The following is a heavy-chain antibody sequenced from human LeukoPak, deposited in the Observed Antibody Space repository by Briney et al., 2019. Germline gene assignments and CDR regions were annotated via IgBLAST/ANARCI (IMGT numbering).Heavy chain of an antibody. J-gene: IGHJ4*02. CDR2: LSGSGGDT. Sequence: PGGSLRVSCVASGFTFCHNAMAWVRQAPGKSLEWVSALSGSGGDTFYADSVKGRFTISRDNSKNTLYLQLSSLRPDDTAVYYCAKGAPSSSSIFDFWGPGTLVTVSS. CDR1: GFTFCHNA. V-gene: IGHV3-23*01. CDR3: AKGAPSSSSIFDF. D-gene: IGHD6-6*01.